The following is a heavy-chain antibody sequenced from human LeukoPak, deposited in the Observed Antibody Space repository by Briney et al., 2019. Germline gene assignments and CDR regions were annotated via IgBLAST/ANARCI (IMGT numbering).Heavy chain of an antibody. V-gene: IGHV4-59*01. CDR1: GGSISNYH. J-gene: IGHJ3*02. D-gene: IGHD5-24*01. Sequence: SETLSLTCAVSGGSISNYHWSWIRQPPGKGLGWIGYIYYRGSTKYNPSLESRVTISVDMSKNQFSLKLNSVTAADTAVYYCVRVQADGHSDIWGQGTMVTVSS. CDR2: IYYRGST. CDR3: VRVQADGHSDI.